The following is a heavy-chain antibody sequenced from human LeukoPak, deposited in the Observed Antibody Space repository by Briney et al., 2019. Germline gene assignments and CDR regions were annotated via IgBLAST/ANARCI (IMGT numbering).Heavy chain of an antibody. D-gene: IGHD2-21*02. Sequence: ASVKVSCKASGYTFTSYGISWVRPAPGQGLEWMGWISGYNGNTNYAPKLQGRVTMTTDTSTGTAYMELRSLRSDDTAVYYCARDPLAYCGGDCYHRFFDYWGQGTLVTVSS. J-gene: IGHJ4*02. CDR3: ARDPLAYCGGDCYHRFFDY. V-gene: IGHV1-18*01. CDR2: ISGYNGNT. CDR1: GYTFTSYG.